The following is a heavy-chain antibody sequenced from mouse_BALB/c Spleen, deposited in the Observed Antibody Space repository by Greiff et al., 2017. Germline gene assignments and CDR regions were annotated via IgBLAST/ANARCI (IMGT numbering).Heavy chain of an antibody. Sequence: VKLQESGAELARPGASVKMSCKASGYTFTSYTMHWVKQRPGQGLEWIGYINPSSGYTNYNQKFKDKATLTADKSSSTAYMQLSSLTSEDSAVYYCARGDWSWYFDVWGAGTTVTVSS. J-gene: IGHJ1*01. D-gene: IGHD3-3*01. V-gene: IGHV1-4*01. CDR3: ARGDWSWYFDV. CDR1: GYTFTSYT. CDR2: INPSSGYT.